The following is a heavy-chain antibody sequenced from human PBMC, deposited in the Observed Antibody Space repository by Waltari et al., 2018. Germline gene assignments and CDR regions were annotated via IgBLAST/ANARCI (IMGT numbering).Heavy chain of an antibody. CDR1: EFTLSNYA. Sequence: EVQLVESGGGLVQPGGSLRLSCAASEFTLSNYAMRWVRQAPGKGLEWVSTIGESGVTTFYVDSVKGRFTISRDNSKNTLYLQMNSLRAEDTAVHYCAKGGPRGSYYFDLWGRGTLVTVSS. V-gene: IGHV3-23*04. CDR2: IGESGVTT. CDR3: AKGGPRGSYYFDL. J-gene: IGHJ2*01. D-gene: IGHD3-16*01.